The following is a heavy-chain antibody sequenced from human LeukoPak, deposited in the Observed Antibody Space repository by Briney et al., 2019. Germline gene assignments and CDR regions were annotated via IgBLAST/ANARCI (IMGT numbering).Heavy chain of an antibody. Sequence: GGSLRLSCAASGFXFSSYAMSWVRQPPGKGLEWVSVISRRDDYTYYADSVKGRFTISRENSKNTLYLQMNTLRAEDTAVYYCANDYRSGSFHDFWGQGTLVTVSS. D-gene: IGHD3-10*01. V-gene: IGHV3-23*01. J-gene: IGHJ4*02. CDR1: GFXFSSYA. CDR3: ANDYRSGSFHDF. CDR2: ISRRDDYT.